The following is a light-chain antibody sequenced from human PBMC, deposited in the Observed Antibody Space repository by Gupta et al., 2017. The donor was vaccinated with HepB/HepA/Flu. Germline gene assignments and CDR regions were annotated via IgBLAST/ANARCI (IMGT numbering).Light chain of an antibody. CDR3: AAWDASLKSVL. J-gene: IGLJ2*01. Sequence: QSVLTQPPSASGTPGPRVSLSCSGSNSNIGSKTVNWYQQLPGTAPKLLISNNNQRPSGGPDRFSGSKSGTSASLAISGLQSEDEADYYCAAWDASLKSVLFGGGTKLTVL. V-gene: IGLV1-44*01. CDR1: NSNIGSKT. CDR2: NNN.